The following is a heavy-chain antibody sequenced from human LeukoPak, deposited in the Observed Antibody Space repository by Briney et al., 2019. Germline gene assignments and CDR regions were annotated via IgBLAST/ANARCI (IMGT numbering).Heavy chain of an antibody. CDR3: ARDPRAATGFYYYYGMDV. J-gene: IGHJ6*02. V-gene: IGHV1-69*13. CDR2: IIPIFGTA. CDR1: GGTFSSYA. D-gene: IGHD2-15*01. Sequence: ASVKVSCKASGGTFSSYAISWVRQAPGQGLEWMGGIIPIFGTANYAQKFQGRVTITVDESTSTAYMELSSLRSEDTAVYYCARDPRAATGFYYYYGMDVWGQGTTVTVSS.